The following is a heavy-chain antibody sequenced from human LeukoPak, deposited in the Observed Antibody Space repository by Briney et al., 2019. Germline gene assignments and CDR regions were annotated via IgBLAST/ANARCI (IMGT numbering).Heavy chain of an antibody. D-gene: IGHD5-12*01. CDR3: ATKVGYEDAFDI. CDR2: IYHSGST. V-gene: IGHV4-4*02. J-gene: IGHJ3*02. CDR1: GGSISSSNW. Sequence: SETLSLTCAVSGGSISSSNWWSWVRQPPGKGLEWIGEIYHSGSTNYNPSLKSRVTISVDKSKNQFSLKLSSVTAADTAVYYCATKVGYEDAFDIWGQGTMVTVSS.